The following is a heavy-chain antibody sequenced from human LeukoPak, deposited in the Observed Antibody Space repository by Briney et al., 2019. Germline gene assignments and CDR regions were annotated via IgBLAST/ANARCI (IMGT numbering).Heavy chain of an antibody. D-gene: IGHD3-3*01. V-gene: IGHV1-69*13. CDR2: IIPIFGKA. CDR3: ARDNRGFGGIIPYYYYYYMEV. J-gene: IGHJ6*03. CDR1: GGTFTSYP. Sequence: GATVTDSCTSSGGTFTSYPISWITKAPGQGLEWMGGIIPIFGKANCAHKFHGRVTTTADDSTSTAYMELSSLRSDDTPVYSCARDNRGFGGIIPYYYYYYMEVWGKGTTVTVSS.